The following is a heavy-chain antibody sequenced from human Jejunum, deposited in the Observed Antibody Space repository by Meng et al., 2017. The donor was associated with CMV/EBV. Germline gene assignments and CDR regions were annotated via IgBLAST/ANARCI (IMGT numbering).Heavy chain of an antibody. V-gene: IGHV3-30*02. CDR3: AKQADPSAYLFDF. D-gene: IGHD6-25*01. CDR1: GFTFSSYG. J-gene: IGHJ4*02. CDR2: IRYDLATK. Sequence: SGFTFSSYGMHWVRQAPGKGLEWVAYIRYDLATKYYVDSVKGRFTISRDNSRNSLSLQMNNLRDDDTAVYYCAKQADPSAYLFDFWGEGTMVTVSS.